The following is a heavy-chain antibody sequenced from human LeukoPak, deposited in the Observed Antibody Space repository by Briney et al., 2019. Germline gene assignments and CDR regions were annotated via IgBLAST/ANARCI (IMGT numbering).Heavy chain of an antibody. CDR3: AKDARIAAAGIDYFDY. D-gene: IGHD6-13*01. V-gene: IGHV3-48*01. CDR1: GFSLNTYG. J-gene: IGHJ4*02. CDR2: ISSSSATI. Sequence: GGSLRLSCEAAGFSLNTYGITWVRQAPGKGLEWVSYISSSSATIYYADSVKGRFTISRDNAKNSLYLQMNSLRAEDTALYYCAKDARIAAAGIDYFDYWGQGTLVTVSS.